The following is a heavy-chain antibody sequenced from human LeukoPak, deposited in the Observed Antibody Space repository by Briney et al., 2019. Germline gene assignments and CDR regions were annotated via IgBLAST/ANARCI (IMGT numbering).Heavy chain of an antibody. V-gene: IGHV3-33*01. D-gene: IGHD6-13*01. J-gene: IGHJ4*02. Sequence: GGSLRLSCAASGFTFRSYGMHWVRQAPGKGLEWVAIVWYDGNNKYYADSVRGRFTVSRDNSKDTVSLQLNSLRAEDTAVYYCARGSGAAAGAFDYWGQGTLVTVPS. CDR1: GFTFRSYG. CDR2: VWYDGNNK. CDR3: ARGSGAAAGAFDY.